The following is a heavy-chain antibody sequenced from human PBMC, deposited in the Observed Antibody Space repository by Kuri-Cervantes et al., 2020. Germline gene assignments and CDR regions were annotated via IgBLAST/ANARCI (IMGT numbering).Heavy chain of an antibody. CDR2: ISGSGGST. J-gene: IGHJ4*02. D-gene: IGHD3-10*01. Sequence: GESLKISCAASGSTVSSNYMSWVRQAPGKGLEWVSAISGSGGSTYYADSVKGRFTISRDNSKNTLYLQMNSLRAEDTAVYYCAKLLLWFGELLYPWSDFDYWGQGTLVTVSS. CDR1: GSTVSSNY. V-gene: IGHV3-23*01. CDR3: AKLLLWFGELLYPWSDFDY.